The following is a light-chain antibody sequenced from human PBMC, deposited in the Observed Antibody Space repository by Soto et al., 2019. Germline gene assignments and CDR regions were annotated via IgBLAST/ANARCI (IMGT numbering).Light chain of an antibody. CDR1: QSVSSSF. Sequence: EIVLTQSPGTLSLSPGERATLSCRASQSVSSSFLAWHQQRPGQAPRLLIYGASSRATGIPDRFSGSGSGTDFTLTISRLEPDDFAGYYCQQYDSSPVTFGQGTKVEIK. V-gene: IGKV3-20*01. J-gene: IGKJ1*01. CDR3: QQYDSSPVT. CDR2: GAS.